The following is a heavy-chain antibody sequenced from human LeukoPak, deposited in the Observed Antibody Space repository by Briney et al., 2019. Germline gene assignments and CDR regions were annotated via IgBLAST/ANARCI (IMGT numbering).Heavy chain of an antibody. CDR2: INHSGST. J-gene: IGHJ6*03. CDR3: ARGVGVAEKGTIRMGYMDV. V-gene: IGHV4-34*01. D-gene: IGHD2-15*01. Sequence: KASETLSLTCAVYGGSFSGYYWSWIRQPPGKGLEWIGEINHSGSTNYNPSLKSRVTISLDTSKNQFSLKLRSVTAADTAVYFCARGVGVAEKGTIRMGYMDVWDKGTTVTVSS. CDR1: GGSFSGYY.